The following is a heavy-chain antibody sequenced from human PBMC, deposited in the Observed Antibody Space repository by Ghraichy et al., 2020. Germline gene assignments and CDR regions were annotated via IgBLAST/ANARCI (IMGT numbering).Heavy chain of an antibody. J-gene: IGHJ4*02. CDR2: IKSKTDGGTT. CDR1: GFTFSNAW. D-gene: IGHD3-22*01. CDR3: TTRITMIVVVISVFDY. Sequence: GGSLRLSCAASGFTFSNAWMSWVRQAPGKGLEWVGRIKSKTDGGTTDYAAPVKGRFTISRDDSKNTLYLQMNSLKTEDTAVYYCTTRITMIVVVISVFDYWGQGTLVTVSS. V-gene: IGHV3-15*01.